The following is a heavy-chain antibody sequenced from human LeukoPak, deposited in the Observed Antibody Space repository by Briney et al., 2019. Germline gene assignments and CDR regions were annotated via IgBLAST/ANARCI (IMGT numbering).Heavy chain of an antibody. V-gene: IGHV4-61*01. D-gene: IGHD6-13*01. J-gene: IGHJ4*02. CDR3: ARASSSSWYYFDY. Sequence: SETLSLTCTVSGGSISSSSYYWSWIRQPPGKGLEWIGYIYYSGSTNYNPSLKSRVTISVDTSKNQFSLKLSSVTAADTAVYYCARASSSSWYYFDYWGQGTLVTVSS. CDR2: IYYSGST. CDR1: GGSISSSSYY.